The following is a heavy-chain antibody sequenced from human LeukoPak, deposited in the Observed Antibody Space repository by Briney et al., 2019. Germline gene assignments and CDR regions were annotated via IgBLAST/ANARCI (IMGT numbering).Heavy chain of an antibody. CDR1: GGTFSSYA. D-gene: IGHD4-23*01. CDR2: IIPILGIA. J-gene: IGHJ4*02. Sequence: GASVKVSCKASGGTFSSYAISWVRQAPGQGLEWMGRIIPILGIANYAQKFQGRVTITADKSTSTAYMELSSLRSEDTAVYYCARDGDGGNSDYWGQGTLVTASS. V-gene: IGHV1-69*04. CDR3: ARDGDGGNSDY.